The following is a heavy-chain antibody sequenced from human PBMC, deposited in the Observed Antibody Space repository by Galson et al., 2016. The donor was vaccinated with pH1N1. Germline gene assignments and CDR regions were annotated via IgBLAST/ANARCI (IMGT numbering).Heavy chain of an antibody. D-gene: IGHD4-11*01. CDR1: GFNFRNHG. V-gene: IGHV3-30*02. J-gene: IGHJ4*02. Sequence: SLRLSCAASGFNFRNHGMHWVRQAPGKGLDWVSFVRNDGAKKQYVDSVKGRFTISKDNYKNTLYLQMTSVRPEDTAVYYCASDGASRGRGESNYGVGDFWGRGTLVTVSS. CDR3: ASDGASRGRGESNYGVGDF. CDR2: VRNDGAKK.